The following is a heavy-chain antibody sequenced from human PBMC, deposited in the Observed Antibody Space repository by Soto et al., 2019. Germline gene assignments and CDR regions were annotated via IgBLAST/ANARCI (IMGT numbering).Heavy chain of an antibody. CDR2: IYWDDDK. Sequence: QITLKESGPTLVKPTQTLTLTCTFSGFSLTTRGVGVGWIRQPPGKALECLALIYWDDDKRYSPSLQSILSLTKDTSKNQVVLTMTNVDPVDTATYYCAHIPNYYQYDWFDPWGQGTLVSVSS. D-gene: IGHD3-16*01. J-gene: IGHJ5*02. CDR3: AHIPNYYQYDWFDP. V-gene: IGHV2-5*02. CDR1: GFSLTTRGVG.